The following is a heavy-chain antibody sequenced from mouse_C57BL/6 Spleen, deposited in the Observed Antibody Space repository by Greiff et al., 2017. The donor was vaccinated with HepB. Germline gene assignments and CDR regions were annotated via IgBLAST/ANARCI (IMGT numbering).Heavy chain of an antibody. CDR1: GYTFTSYW. J-gene: IGHJ2*01. CDR2: IDPSDSYT. V-gene: IGHV1-69*01. Sequence: QVHVKQPGAELVMPGASVKLSCKASGYTFTSYWMHWVKQRPGQGLEWIGEIDPSDSYTNYNQKFKGKSTLTVDKSSSTAYMQLSSLTSEDSAVYYCARWRRPYYFDYWGQGTTLTVSS. CDR3: ARWRRPYYFDY.